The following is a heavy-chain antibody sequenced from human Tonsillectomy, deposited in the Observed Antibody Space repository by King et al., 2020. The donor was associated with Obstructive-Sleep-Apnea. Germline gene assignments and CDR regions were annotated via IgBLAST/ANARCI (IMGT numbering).Heavy chain of an antibody. CDR3: AIASSTIPNWFDP. CDR2: ISYSGNT. D-gene: IGHD2-2*02. V-gene: IGHV4-59*01. Sequence: VQLQESGPGLVKPSETLSLTCTVSGGSISSYYWSWIRQPPGKGLEWIGYISYSGNTNNNPSLKRRVTISVDTSKKQFSLKLTSMTAADTAVYYCAIASSTIPNWFDPWGQGTLVTVSS. J-gene: IGHJ5*02. CDR1: GGSISSYY.